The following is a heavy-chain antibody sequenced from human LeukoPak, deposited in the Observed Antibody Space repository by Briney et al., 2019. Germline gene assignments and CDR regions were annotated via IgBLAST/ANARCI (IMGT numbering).Heavy chain of an antibody. V-gene: IGHV1-2*02. CDR3: AREGRGWDFDI. J-gene: IGHJ3*02. CDR1: GYTFTSYY. CDR2: INPNSGDT. D-gene: IGHD1-26*01. Sequence: ASLKLSCTASGYTFTSYYMHWVRQAPGQGLEWMGWINPNSGDTNYAQKFQGRVTMTRDTSISPAYMELNSLRADDTAVYYCAREGRGWDFDIWGEGAMVTVSS.